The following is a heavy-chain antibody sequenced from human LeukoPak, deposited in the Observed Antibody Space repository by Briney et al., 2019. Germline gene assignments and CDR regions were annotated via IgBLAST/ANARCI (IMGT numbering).Heavy chain of an antibody. J-gene: IGHJ5*02. D-gene: IGHD3-22*01. CDR1: GFTFSSYA. CDR3: AKETYYYGSSGHNWFDP. V-gene: IGHV3-23*01. Sequence: GGSLRLSCAASGFTFSSYAMSWVRQAPGKGLEWVSAISGSGGSTCYADSVKGRFTISRDNSKNTLYLQMNSLRAEDTAVYYCAKETYYYGSSGHNWFDPWGQGTLVTVSS. CDR2: ISGSGGST.